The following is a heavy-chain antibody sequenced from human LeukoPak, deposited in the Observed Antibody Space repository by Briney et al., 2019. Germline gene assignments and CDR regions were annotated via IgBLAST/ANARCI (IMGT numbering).Heavy chain of an antibody. D-gene: IGHD6-25*01. J-gene: IGHJ4*02. CDR3: ARGPTAVSHTDASFDY. V-gene: IGHV4-59*01. Sequence: SETLSLTCTVSGGSISPYYWSWIRQPPGKGLEWLAYIFYNGNANYNPSLKSRVTISLDTSKKQFSLKVSSVTAADTAVYYCARGPTAVSHTDASFDYWGQGTLVTVSS. CDR2: IFYNGNA. CDR1: GGSISPYY.